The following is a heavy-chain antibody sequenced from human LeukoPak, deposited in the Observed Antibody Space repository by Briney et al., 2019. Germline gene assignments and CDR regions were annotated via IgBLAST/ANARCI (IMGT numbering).Heavy chain of an antibody. D-gene: IGHD6-13*01. Sequence: SETLSLTCSVSGGSINTFYWSWIRQPPGKGLEWIGYIYYSGSTNYNPSLKSRVTISVDTSKNQFSLKLSSVTAADTAVYYCARLWSSSYFDYWGQGTLVTVSS. CDR1: GGSINTFY. CDR3: ARLWSSSYFDY. CDR2: IYYSGST. V-gene: IGHV4-59*08. J-gene: IGHJ4*02.